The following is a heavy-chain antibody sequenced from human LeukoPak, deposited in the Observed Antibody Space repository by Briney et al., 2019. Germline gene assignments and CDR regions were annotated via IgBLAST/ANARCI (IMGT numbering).Heavy chain of an antibody. CDR2: IIPIFGTA. V-gene: IGHV1-69*13. CDR1: GGTFSSYA. CDR3: ARDEEEMATFL. J-gene: IGHJ4*02. Sequence: GASVKVSCKASGGTFSSYAISWVRQAPGQGLEWMGGIIPIFGTANNAQKFQGRVTITADESTSTAYMELSSLRSEDTAVYYCARDEEEMATFLWGQGTLVTVSS. D-gene: IGHD5-24*01.